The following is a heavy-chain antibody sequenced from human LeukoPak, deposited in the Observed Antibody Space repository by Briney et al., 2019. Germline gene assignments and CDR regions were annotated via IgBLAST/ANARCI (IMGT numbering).Heavy chain of an antibody. Sequence: SETLSLTCTVSGGSINSSSYYWGWIRQPPGKGLEWIGSIFYSGNTYDNPSLKSRVTISVDTPKNQFSLKLSSVTAADTAVYYCARGYCSGGSCYSYYYYNYMDVWGKGTTVTVSS. CDR2: IFYSGNT. J-gene: IGHJ6*03. CDR3: ARGYCSGGSCYSYYYYNYMDV. CDR1: GGSINSSSYY. V-gene: IGHV4-39*07. D-gene: IGHD2-15*01.